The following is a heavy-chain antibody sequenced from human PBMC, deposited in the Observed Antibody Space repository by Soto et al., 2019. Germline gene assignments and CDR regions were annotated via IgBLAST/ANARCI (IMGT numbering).Heavy chain of an antibody. Sequence: QITLKESGPTLVKPTQTLTLTCTFSGFSLSTSGVGVGWIRQPPGKALEWLALIYWDDDKRYSPSLKSRLTSTKDTSKNQVVLTMTNMDPVDTATYYCAHRLLVPTVPPAGFDYWGQGTLVTVSS. V-gene: IGHV2-5*02. D-gene: IGHD4-17*01. CDR3: AHRLLVPTVPPAGFDY. CDR2: IYWDDDK. J-gene: IGHJ4*02. CDR1: GFSLSTSGVG.